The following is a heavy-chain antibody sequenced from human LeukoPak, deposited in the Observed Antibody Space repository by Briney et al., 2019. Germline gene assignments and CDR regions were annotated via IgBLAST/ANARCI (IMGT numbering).Heavy chain of an antibody. Sequence: GGSLRLSCAASGFTFSSYSMNWVRRAPGKGLEWVSSISTSSSYIYYADSVKGRFTISRDNAKNSLYLQMNSLRAEDTAVYYCARGLWFGELGYDYWGQGTLVTVSS. V-gene: IGHV3-21*01. CDR2: ISTSSSYI. CDR3: ARGLWFGELGYDY. CDR1: GFTFSSYS. J-gene: IGHJ4*02. D-gene: IGHD3-10*01.